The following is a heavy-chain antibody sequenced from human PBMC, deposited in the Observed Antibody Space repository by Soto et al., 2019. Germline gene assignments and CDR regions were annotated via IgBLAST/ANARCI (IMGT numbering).Heavy chain of an antibody. CDR1: GFTFSSYA. D-gene: IGHD2-2*01. CDR3: AKGYCSSTSCLDFDY. V-gene: IGHV3-23*01. CDR2: ISGSGGST. J-gene: IGHJ4*02. Sequence: GGSLRLSCAASGFTFSSYAMSWVRQAPGKGLEWVSAISGSGGSTYYADSVKGRFTISRDNSKNTLYLQMNSLRAEDTAVYYCAKGYCSSTSCLDFDYWGQGTLVTVSS.